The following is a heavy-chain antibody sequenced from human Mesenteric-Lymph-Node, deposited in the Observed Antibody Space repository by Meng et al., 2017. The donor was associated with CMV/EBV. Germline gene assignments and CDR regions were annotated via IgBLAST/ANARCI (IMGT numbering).Heavy chain of an antibody. D-gene: IGHD2-2*01. CDR2: IYYSGST. V-gene: IGHV4-39*07. CDR1: GGSISSSSYY. Sequence: GSLRLSCTVSGGSISSSSYYWGWIRQPPGKGLEWIGSIYYSGSTYYNPSLKSRVTISVDTSKNQFSLKLSSVTAADTAVYYCDGYCSSTSCRKSFDYWGQGTLVTVSS. J-gene: IGHJ4*02. CDR3: DGYCSSTSCRKSFDY.